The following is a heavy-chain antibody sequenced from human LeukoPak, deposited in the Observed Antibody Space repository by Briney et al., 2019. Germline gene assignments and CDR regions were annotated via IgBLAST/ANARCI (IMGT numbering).Heavy chain of an antibody. J-gene: IGHJ6*03. CDR2: IQYDGNSQ. D-gene: IGHD2-15*01. CDR3: AKATGYCSGGSCYSNYYYMDV. V-gene: IGHV3-30*02. CDR1: GFTFSSYG. Sequence: GGSLRLSCAASGFTFSSYGMHWVRQAPGKGLEWVAFIQYDGNSQYSADSVKGRFTISRDNSMNTLYLQVNSLRAEDTAVYYCAKATGYCSGGSCYSNYYYMDVWGKGTTVTVSS.